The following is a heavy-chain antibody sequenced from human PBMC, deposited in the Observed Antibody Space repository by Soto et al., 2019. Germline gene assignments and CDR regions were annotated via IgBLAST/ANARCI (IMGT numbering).Heavy chain of an antibody. CDR2: MSGSGGST. J-gene: IGHJ4*02. Sequence: EVQLLESGCGLVQPGGSLRLSCAASGFTFSSYAMSWVRQAPGKGLEWVSAMSGSGGSTYYADSVKGRFTISRDNSKNTLYLHMNSLRAEDTAVYYCSKDGETMTTVGFLDYWGQGTLVTVSS. D-gene: IGHD4-4*01. CDR3: SKDGETMTTVGFLDY. V-gene: IGHV3-23*01. CDR1: GFTFSSYA.